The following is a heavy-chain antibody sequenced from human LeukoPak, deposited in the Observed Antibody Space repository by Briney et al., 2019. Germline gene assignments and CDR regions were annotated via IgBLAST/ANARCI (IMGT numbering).Heavy chain of an antibody. J-gene: IGHJ6*03. CDR1: GGTFSSYA. Sequence: SVKVSCKASGGTFSSYAISWVRQAPGQGLEWMGGIIPIFGTTNYAQKFQDRVTITADKSTSTAYMELSSLRSEDTAVYYCARVVGLTGCSSSWYSGYYCYMDVWGKGTTVTVSS. CDR3: ARVVGLTGCSSSWYSGYYCYMDV. V-gene: IGHV1-69*06. CDR2: IIPIFGTT. D-gene: IGHD6-13*01.